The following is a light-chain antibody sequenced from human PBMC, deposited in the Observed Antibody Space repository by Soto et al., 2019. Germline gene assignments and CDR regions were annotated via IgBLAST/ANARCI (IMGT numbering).Light chain of an antibody. J-gene: IGLJ1*01. CDR1: SGDVGAYYY. CDR2: EGT. Sequence: QSLITHPASLSGSPGQSITISCTGSSGDVGAYYYVPWYQQHPGKAPRIMINEGTNRPSGLSNRFSGSKSGSTPSLTISGLQDEYEAEYYFSSYASSSTYVFGTGTKVTVL. V-gene: IGLV2-14*01. CDR3: SSYASSSTYV.